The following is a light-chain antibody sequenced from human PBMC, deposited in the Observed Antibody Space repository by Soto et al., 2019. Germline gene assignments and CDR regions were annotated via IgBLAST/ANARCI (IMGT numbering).Light chain of an antibody. CDR1: QSIDSN. Sequence: EIVMTQSPATLSVSPGERATLSCRASQSIDSNLAWYHQKPGQAPRLLIYGAPIRAADVPARVSGAGSGTEFTLTISGLQSEDFAVYYCQQYNNWPPMYTFGQGT. J-gene: IGKJ2*01. CDR3: QQYNNWPPMYT. CDR2: GAP. V-gene: IGKV3-15*01.